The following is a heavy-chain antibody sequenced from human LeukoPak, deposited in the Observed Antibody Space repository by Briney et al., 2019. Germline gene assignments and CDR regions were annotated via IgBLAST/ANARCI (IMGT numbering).Heavy chain of an antibody. Sequence: GGSLRLSCAASGFTFDDYAMHWVRQAPGKGLEWVSSISSSSYIYYADSVKGRFTISRDNAKNSLYLQMNSLRAEDTAVYYCARGITMVRGWFDPWGQGTLVTVSS. CDR3: ARGITMVRGWFDP. V-gene: IGHV3-69-1*01. D-gene: IGHD3-10*01. CDR1: GFTFDDYA. CDR2: ISSSSYI. J-gene: IGHJ5*02.